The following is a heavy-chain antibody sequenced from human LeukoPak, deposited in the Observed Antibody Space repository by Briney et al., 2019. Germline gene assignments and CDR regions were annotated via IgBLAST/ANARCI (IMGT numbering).Heavy chain of an antibody. J-gene: IGHJ6*03. CDR2: IHYDGARS. CDR3: TATFARWGGEDYYFYYMDV. V-gene: IGHV3-30*02. Sequence: GGSLRLSCAASGFTFSGYGMHWVRQAPGKGLEWVAFIHYDGARSYYADSVKGRFTISGDDSKNTLYLQMNSLKTEDTAVYYCTATFARWGGEDYYFYYMDVWGKGTTVTVSS. CDR1: GFTFSGYG. D-gene: IGHD3-10*01.